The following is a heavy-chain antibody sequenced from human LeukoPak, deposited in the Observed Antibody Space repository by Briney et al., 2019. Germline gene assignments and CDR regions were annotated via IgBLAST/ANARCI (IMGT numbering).Heavy chain of an antibody. CDR1: GFNFNNYD. J-gene: IGHJ4*02. Sequence: GGSLRLSCAASGFNFNNYDVHWGGQAPGKGLEGGSAFGSAGVTCFPDSARGRFTISKETAKNSLYLQMTSLRDEDTAVYYCVRGRRSYGFDHWGQGTLVTVSS. D-gene: IGHD3-16*01. CDR2: FGSAGVT. CDR3: VRGRRSYGFDH. V-gene: IGHV3-13*01.